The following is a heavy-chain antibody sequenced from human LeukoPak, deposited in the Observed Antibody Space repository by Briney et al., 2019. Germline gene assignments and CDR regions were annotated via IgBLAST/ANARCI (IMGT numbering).Heavy chain of an antibody. CDR1: GFTFSDTW. V-gene: IGHV3-74*01. CDR2: IRSDGSDT. D-gene: IGHD6-13*01. CDR3: AKGGEVSSWYKRLKLYFDY. J-gene: IGHJ4*02. Sequence: GGSLRLSCAASGFTFSDTWMHWVRQAPGEGLVWVSRIRSDGSDTRYAESVKGRFTISRDNAKNTLYLQMNSLRAEDTAVYYCAKGGEVSSWYKRLKLYFDYWGQGTLVTVSS.